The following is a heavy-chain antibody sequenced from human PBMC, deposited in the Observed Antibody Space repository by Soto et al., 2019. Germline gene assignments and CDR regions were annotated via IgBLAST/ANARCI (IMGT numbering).Heavy chain of an antibody. CDR1: GFTFSSYG. J-gene: IGHJ4*02. CDR2: IWYDGSNK. D-gene: IGHD3-3*01. CDR3: ASHPTRITPPY. Sequence: LRLSCAASGFTFSSYGMHWVRQAPGKGLEWVAVIWYDGSNKYYADSVKGRFTISRDNSKNTLYLQMNSLRAEDTAVYYCASHPTRITPPYWGQGTLVTVSS. V-gene: IGHV3-33*01.